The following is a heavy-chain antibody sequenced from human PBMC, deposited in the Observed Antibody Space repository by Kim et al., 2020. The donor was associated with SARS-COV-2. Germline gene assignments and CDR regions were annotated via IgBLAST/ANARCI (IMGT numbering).Heavy chain of an antibody. CDR2: IYYSGST. V-gene: IGHV4-31*03. J-gene: IGHJ3*02. D-gene: IGHD3-10*01. Sequence: SETLSLTCTVSGGSISSGGYYWSWIRQHPGKGLEWIGYIYYSGSTYYNPSLKSRVTISVDTSKNQFSLKLSSVTAADTAVSYCARVLGPPNYYGSGSFHAFDIWGQGTMVTVSS. CDR1: GGSISSGGYY. CDR3: ARVLGPPNYYGSGSFHAFDI.